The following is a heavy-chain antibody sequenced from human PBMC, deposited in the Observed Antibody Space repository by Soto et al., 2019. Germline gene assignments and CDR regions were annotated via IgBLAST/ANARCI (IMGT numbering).Heavy chain of an antibody. CDR3: AGAYIVVVPAASMDV. V-gene: IGHV1-69*06. CDR1: GGTFSSYA. CDR2: IIPIFGTA. Sequence: ASVKVSCKASGGTFSSYAISWVRQAPGQGLEWMGGIIPIFGTANYAQKFQGRVTITADKSTSTAYMELSSLRSEDTAVYYCAGAYIVVVPAASMDVWGQGTTVTVS. J-gene: IGHJ6*02. D-gene: IGHD2-2*01.